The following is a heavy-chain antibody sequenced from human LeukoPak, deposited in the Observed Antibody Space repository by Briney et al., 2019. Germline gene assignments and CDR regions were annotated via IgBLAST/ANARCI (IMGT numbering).Heavy chain of an antibody. D-gene: IGHD2-15*01. CDR1: GGSFSGYY. CDR3: ARGRRIVVVVAATPRVYYYYGMDV. J-gene: IGHJ6*02. Sequence: ASETLSLTCAVYGGSFSGYYWSWIRQPPGKGLEWIGEINHSGSINYNPSLKSRVTISVDTSKNQFSLKLSSVTAADTAVYYCARGRRIVVVVAATPRVYYYYGMDVWGQGTTVTVSS. CDR2: INHSGSI. V-gene: IGHV4-34*01.